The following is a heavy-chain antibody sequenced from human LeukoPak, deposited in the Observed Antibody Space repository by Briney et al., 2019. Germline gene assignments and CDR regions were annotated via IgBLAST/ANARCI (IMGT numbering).Heavy chain of an antibody. V-gene: IGHV5-51*01. CDR1: GYTFTSYW. D-gene: IGHD1-14*01. CDR2: IYPGDSDT. J-gene: IGHJ3*02. CDR3: ARQYTSHLAFDI. Sequence: GESLKISCQGSGYTFTSYWIGWVRQMPVKGLEWMGSIYPGDSDTRYSPSFQGQVTISADKSISTAYLQWSSLKASDTAMYYCARQYTSHLAFDIWGQGTMVTVSS.